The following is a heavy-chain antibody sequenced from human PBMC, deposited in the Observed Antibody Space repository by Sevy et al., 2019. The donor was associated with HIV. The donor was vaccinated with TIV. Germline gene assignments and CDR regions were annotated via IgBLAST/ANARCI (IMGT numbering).Heavy chain of an antibody. CDR1: GFTFSSYS. CDR2: ISSSSSYI. D-gene: IGHD3-22*01. Sequence: GGSLTLSCAASGFTFSSYSMNWVRHAPGKGLEWVSSISSSSSYIYYADSVKGRFTISRDNAKNSLYLQMNSLRAEDTAVYYCARDHDSSGYSTPPFDYWGQGTLVTVSS. J-gene: IGHJ4*02. CDR3: ARDHDSSGYSTPPFDY. V-gene: IGHV3-21*01.